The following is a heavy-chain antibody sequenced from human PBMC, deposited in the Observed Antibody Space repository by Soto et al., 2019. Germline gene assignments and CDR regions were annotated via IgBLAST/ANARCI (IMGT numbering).Heavy chain of an antibody. CDR3: AREVGYYYGSGSRDYYYGMDV. V-gene: IGHV4-59*01. CDR1: GGSISSYY. D-gene: IGHD3-10*01. CDR2: IYYSGST. J-gene: IGHJ6*02. Sequence: SETLSLTCTVSGGSISSYYWSWIRQPPGKGLEWIGYIYYSGSTNYNPSLKSRVTISVDTSKNQFSLKLSSVTAADTAVYYCAREVGYYYGSGSRDYYYGMDVWAQGTTVPVS.